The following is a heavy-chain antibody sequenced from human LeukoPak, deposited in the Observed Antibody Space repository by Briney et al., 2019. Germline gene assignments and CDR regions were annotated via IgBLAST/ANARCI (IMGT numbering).Heavy chain of an antibody. D-gene: IGHD2-2*01. CDR1: GFSVSGYW. V-gene: IGHV3-23*01. J-gene: IGHJ4*02. CDR2: ISGGGGTT. Sequence: GGSLRLSCAVSGFSVSGYWMTWVRQAPGKGLEWVSVISGGGGTTYYADSVKGRFSISRDNSKNTVYLQMNSLRAEDTAIYYCAKSREVPTRNIDYWGQGTLVTVST. CDR3: AKSREVPTRNIDY.